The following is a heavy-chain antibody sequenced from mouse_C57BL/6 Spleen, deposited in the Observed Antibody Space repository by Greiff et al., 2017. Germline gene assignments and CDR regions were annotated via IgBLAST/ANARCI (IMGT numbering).Heavy chain of an antibody. Sequence: VQLQQPGAELVRPGASVTLSCKASGYTFTDYEMHWVKQTPVHGLEWIGAIDPETGGTAYNQKFKGKAILTADKSSSTAYMELRILTSEDSAVYYCTRIPLYYSNYGFDYWGQGTTLTVSS. CDR1: GYTFTDYE. J-gene: IGHJ2*01. CDR2: IDPETGGT. CDR3: TRIPLYYSNYGFDY. V-gene: IGHV1-15*01. D-gene: IGHD2-5*01.